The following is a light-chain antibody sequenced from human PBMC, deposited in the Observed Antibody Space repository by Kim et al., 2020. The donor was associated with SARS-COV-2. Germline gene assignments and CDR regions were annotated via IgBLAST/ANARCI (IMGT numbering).Light chain of an antibody. V-gene: IGKV3-20*01. J-gene: IGKJ1*01. Sequence: EIVLTQSPGTLSLSPGERATLSCRASQSIPSIYLAWYQQKPGQAPRLLIYGASTRATGIPDRFSGSGSGTDFTLTISRLEPEDCAVYYCQQYESSPWTFGQGTKVDIK. CDR1: QSIPSIY. CDR3: QQYESSPWT. CDR2: GAS.